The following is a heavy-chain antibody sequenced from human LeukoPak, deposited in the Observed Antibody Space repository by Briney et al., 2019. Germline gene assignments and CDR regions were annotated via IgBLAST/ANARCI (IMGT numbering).Heavy chain of an antibody. Sequence: GASVKVSCKASGYTFTGYYMHWVRQAPGQGLEWMGWINPNSGGTNYAQKFQGRVTMTRDTSISTAYMELSRLRSDDTAVYYCAKYLDYDFWSGADYWGQGTLVTVSS. D-gene: IGHD3-3*01. V-gene: IGHV1-2*02. CDR1: GYTFTGYY. CDR2: INPNSGGT. J-gene: IGHJ4*02. CDR3: AKYLDYDFWSGADY.